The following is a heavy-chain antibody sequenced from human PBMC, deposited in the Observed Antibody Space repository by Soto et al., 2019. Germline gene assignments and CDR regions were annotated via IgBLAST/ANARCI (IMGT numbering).Heavy chain of an antibody. D-gene: IGHD3-3*01. J-gene: IGHJ6*02. CDR3: ARGPGLRFLERLTRNYGMDV. CDR2: MNPNSGNT. CDR1: GYTFTSYD. Sequence: ASVKVSCKASGYTFTSYDINWVRQATGQGLEWMGWMNPNSGNTGYAQKFQGRVTMTRNTSISTAYMELSSLRSEDTAVYYCARGPGLRFLERLTRNYGMDVRGQGTTVTVSS. V-gene: IGHV1-8*01.